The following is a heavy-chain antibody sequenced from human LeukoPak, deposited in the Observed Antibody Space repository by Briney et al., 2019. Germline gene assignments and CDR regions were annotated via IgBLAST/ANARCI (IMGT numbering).Heavy chain of an antibody. CDR2: IYIGGST. D-gene: IGHD2-21*01. CDR1: GFTVSSNY. CDR3: ARYCGGDCYRSDAFDI. J-gene: IGHJ3*02. V-gene: IGHV3-53*01. Sequence: GGSLRLSCAASGFTVSSNYMSWVRQAPGKGLEWVSIIYIGGSTYYADSVRGRFTISRDNSKNTLYLQMNSLRAEDTAVYYCARYCGGDCYRSDAFDIWGQGAMVTVSS.